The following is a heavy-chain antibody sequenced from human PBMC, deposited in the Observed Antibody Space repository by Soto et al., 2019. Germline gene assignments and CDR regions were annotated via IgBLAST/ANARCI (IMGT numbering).Heavy chain of an antibody. CDR1: GFTFNYYE. D-gene: IGHD3-3*01. J-gene: IGHJ6*02. CDR2: IANDGSGK. CDR3: ARGAFESMFGVVDSVYHGLDV. V-gene: IGHV3-30*03. Sequence: GGSLRLSCAASGFTFNYYEMHWFRQAPGEGLQWVAGIANDGSGKYYADSVRGRFTISRDKSENFLYLQMNGLRVDDTAIYYCARGAFESMFGVVDSVYHGLDVWGQGTTVTVSS.